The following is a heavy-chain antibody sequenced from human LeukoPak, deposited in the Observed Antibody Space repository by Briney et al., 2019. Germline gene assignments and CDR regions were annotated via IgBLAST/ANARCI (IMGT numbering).Heavy chain of an antibody. CDR2: IYYSGST. CDR3: ARVTRVVVVRDEYFQH. V-gene: IGHV4-30-4*01. J-gene: IGHJ1*01. CDR1: GGSISSGDYY. Sequence: SQTLSLTCTVSGGSISSGDYYWRWLRQPPGTGLEWLGYIYYSGSTYYNPSLKSRVTISVDTSKNQFSLKLSSVTAADTAMYYCARVTRVVVVRDEYFQHWGQGTLVTVSS. D-gene: IGHD3-22*01.